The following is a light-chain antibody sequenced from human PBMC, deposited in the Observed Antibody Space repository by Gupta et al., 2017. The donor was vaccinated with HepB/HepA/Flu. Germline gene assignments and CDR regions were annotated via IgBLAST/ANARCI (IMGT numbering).Light chain of an antibody. CDR1: QSISSN. J-gene: IGKJ2*01. CDR3: QQYNSWPPYT. Sequence: EIVMTQSPATLSVSPGERVTLSCRASQSISSNLAWYQQKPGQAPRLLIYGTSTTATGIPARFSGSGSGTEFTLTISSLQSEDFAVYYCQQYNSWPPYTFGQGTKLEIK. V-gene: IGKV3-15*01. CDR2: GTS.